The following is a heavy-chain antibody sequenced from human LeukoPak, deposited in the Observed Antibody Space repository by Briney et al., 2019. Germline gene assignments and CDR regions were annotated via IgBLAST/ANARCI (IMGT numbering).Heavy chain of an antibody. V-gene: IGHV4-39*01. D-gene: IGHD5-12*01. CDR3: ARHGRPGYGGYENAFDI. J-gene: IGHJ3*02. Sequence: SETLSLTCTVSGGSISSSTYYWDWIRQPPGQGLEWIGNIYDSEDTYYTPSLKSRVTMFVDTSKNQFSLKLSSVTAADTAVYYCARHGRPGYGGYENAFDIWGQGTMVTVSS. CDR1: GGSISSSTYY. CDR2: IYDSEDT.